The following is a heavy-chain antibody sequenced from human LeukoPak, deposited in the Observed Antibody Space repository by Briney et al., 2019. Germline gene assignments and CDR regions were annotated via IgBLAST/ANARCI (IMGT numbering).Heavy chain of an antibody. CDR3: ARDEKYSGSST. V-gene: IGHV4-59*12. CDR1: GGSISNYY. D-gene: IGHD1-26*01. J-gene: IGHJ3*01. CDR2: IYYSGTT. Sequence: TTSETLSLTCTVSGGSISNYYWSWIRQPPGKGLEWIGYIYYSGTTNYNPSLKSRVTLSLDTSKNQFSLKLSSVTAADTAVYYCARDEKYSGSSTWGQGTMVTVSS.